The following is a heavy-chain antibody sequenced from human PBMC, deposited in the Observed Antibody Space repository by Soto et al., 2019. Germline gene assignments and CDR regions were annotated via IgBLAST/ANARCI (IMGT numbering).Heavy chain of an antibody. J-gene: IGHJ2*01. CDR2: ISNNGGST. V-gene: IGHV3-64D*06. Sequence: GGSLRLSCSGSGFTFSGYAMHWVRQAPGKGLEYVSGISNNGGSTYYTDSVKGRFTISRDNSKNTLYLLMSSLRAEDTAVYYCVKDRDRSSWYFSPFDLWGRGTLVTVSS. CDR3: VKDRDRSSWYFSPFDL. D-gene: IGHD6-13*01. CDR1: GFTFSGYA.